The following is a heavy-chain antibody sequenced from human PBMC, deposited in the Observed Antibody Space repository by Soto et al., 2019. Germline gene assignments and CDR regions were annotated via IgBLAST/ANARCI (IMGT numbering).Heavy chain of an antibody. D-gene: IGHD2-21*02. CDR1: GGSISSGGYY. CDR2: IHYGGNA. J-gene: IGHJ4*02. V-gene: IGHV4-39*01. CDR3: ARVNVTLDL. Sequence: SETLSLTCTVSGGSISSGGYYWTWIRQPPGKGLEWIGCIHYGGNAYYNPSLTTRATISRDTSKNRVSLELRSVTAADTAVYYCARVNVTLDLWGLGTLVTVSS.